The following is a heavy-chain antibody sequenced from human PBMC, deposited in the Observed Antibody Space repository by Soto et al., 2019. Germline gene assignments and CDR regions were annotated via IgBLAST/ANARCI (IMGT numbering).Heavy chain of an antibody. CDR2: ISSGSSYI. V-gene: IGHV3-21*02. CDR1: GFSFSTYS. J-gene: IGHJ6*02. D-gene: IGHD2-15*01. Sequence: EVQLVASGGGLVKPGGSLRLSCAASGFSFSTYSMNWVRQAPGKGLEWVSSISSGSSYIYYAESVKGRFTISRDNTKNSLFLQMNSLRDEDTAIYYCAGEEGYWGRMDVWGQGTTVTVSS. CDR3: AGEEGYWGRMDV.